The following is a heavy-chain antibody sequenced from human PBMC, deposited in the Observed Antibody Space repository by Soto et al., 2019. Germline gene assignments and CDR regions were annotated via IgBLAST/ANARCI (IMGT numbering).Heavy chain of an antibody. CDR1: GYTFTSYY. V-gene: IGHV1-46*01. D-gene: IGHD6-13*01. CDR3: ARAAAAGNGRRPDV. J-gene: IGHJ6*02. CDR2: INPSGGST. Sequence: QVQLVQSGAEVKKPGASVKVSCKASGYTFTSYYMHWVRQAPGQGLEWMGMINPSGGSTTYTQKYQGRVTMPRDTSASTVYMGLSSLTSEDTAVYYCARAAAAGNGRRPDVWGQGTTVTVSS.